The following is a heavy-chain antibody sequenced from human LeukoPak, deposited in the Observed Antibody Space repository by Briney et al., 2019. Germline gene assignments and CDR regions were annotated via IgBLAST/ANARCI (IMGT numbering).Heavy chain of an antibody. CDR2: NYPGDSDT. Sequence: GESLKISFKGSGYSFTSYWIGWVRPMPGKGLEWMGINYPGDSDTRYSPSFQGQVTISADKSISTAYLQWSSLKASDTAMYYCARLGTYCSGGSCYFNWFDPWGQGTLVTVSS. D-gene: IGHD2-15*01. CDR1: GYSFTSYW. J-gene: IGHJ5*02. CDR3: ARLGTYCSGGSCYFNWFDP. V-gene: IGHV5-51*01.